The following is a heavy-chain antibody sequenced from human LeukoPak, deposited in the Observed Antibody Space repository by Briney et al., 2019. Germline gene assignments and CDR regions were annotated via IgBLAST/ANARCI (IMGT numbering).Heavy chain of an antibody. CDR1: GFTFSSYA. CDR2: ISGSGSNT. D-gene: IGHD3-22*01. Sequence: PGGSLRLSCAASGFTFSSYAMSWVRQAPGKGLEWVSAISGSGSNTYYADSVKGRFTISRDNSQNTLYLQMNSLRAEDTAVYYCAKTGDYFDSSGYYRPDAFDIWGQGTTVTVSS. V-gene: IGHV3-23*01. J-gene: IGHJ3*02. CDR3: AKTGDYFDSSGYYRPDAFDI.